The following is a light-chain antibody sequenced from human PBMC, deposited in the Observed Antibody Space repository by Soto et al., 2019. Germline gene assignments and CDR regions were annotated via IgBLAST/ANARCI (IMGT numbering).Light chain of an antibody. CDR2: AAS. CDR1: QGIGND. V-gene: IGKV1-17*01. CDR3: QQYNSYPLT. Sequence: DIQMTQSPSSLSASVGDRVTITCRASQGIGNDLGWYQQKPGKATNRLIYAASSLQSGVPSRFSGSESGTEFTLTISSLQPEDCATYYCQQYNSYPLTFGGGTKVEVK. J-gene: IGKJ4*01.